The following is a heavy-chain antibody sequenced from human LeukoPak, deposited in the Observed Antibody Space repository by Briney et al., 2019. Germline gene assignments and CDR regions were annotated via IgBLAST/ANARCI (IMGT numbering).Heavy chain of an antibody. Sequence: ASVKVSCKASGYTFTGYYIHWVRQGPGQGPEWMGWINPNTGDTNYAQKFQGRVTMTRDTAINTAYMDLSTLRSDDTAVYYCARPTRYNWIYDAFDIWDQGTMVTVSS. V-gene: IGHV1-2*02. D-gene: IGHD1-7*01. CDR1: GYTFTGYY. CDR3: ARPTRYNWIYDAFDI. CDR2: INPNTGDT. J-gene: IGHJ3*02.